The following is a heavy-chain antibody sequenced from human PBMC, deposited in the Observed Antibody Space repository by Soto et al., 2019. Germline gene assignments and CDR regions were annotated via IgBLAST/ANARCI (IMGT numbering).Heavy chain of an antibody. J-gene: IGHJ4*02. CDR3: GTGVFGWLGSAFDS. CDR2: ISYDGGGK. D-gene: IGHD3-3*01. CDR1: QFTFSRYG. Sequence: QVQVVESGGGVVQPGRSLRLSCAASQFTFSRYGMHWVRQAPGRGLEWVAVISYDGGGKYYADSVKGRFTISKDRSQNTFLLKLSSLRAGERAVYYCGTGVFGWLGSAFDSGGQGAQVTFSS. V-gene: IGHV3-30-3*01.